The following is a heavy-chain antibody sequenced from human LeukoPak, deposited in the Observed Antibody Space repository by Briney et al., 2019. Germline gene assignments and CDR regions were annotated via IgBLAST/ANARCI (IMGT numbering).Heavy chain of an antibody. CDR3: AKHRAPVPGSHPKNPTAYFED. CDR2: ISSAGDVT. D-gene: IGHD6-19*01. CDR1: GFTFSGHS. V-gene: IGHV3-23*01. J-gene: IGHJ4*02. Sequence: GGSLRLSCAASGFTFSGHSMSWVRQAPGKGLEWVSAISSAGDVTFYADSVKGRFIVSRDQSNNILSLQMSSLRAEDTALYFCAKHRAPVPGSHPKNPTAYFEDWGQGTLATVSS.